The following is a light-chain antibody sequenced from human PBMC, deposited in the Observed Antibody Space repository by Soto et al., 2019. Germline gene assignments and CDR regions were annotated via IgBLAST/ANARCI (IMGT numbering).Light chain of an antibody. CDR3: SSYTSRNSWV. V-gene: IGLV2-14*01. J-gene: IGLJ3*02. Sequence: QSALTQPASVTGSPGQSITISCTGTSSEVGGYNRVSWYQQYTGTDPKLMNSEVTNRTSGVSYRFSASKSGNTASLTISGLQPADEADYYCSSYTSRNSWVFGGGTKLTVL. CDR2: EVT. CDR1: SSEVGGYNR.